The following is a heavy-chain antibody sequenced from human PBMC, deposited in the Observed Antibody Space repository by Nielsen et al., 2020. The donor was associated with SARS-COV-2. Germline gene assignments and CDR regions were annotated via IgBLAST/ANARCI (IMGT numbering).Heavy chain of an antibody. CDR3: ARTLGADFDY. Sequence: GESLKISCVVSGVTFSTYGMNWVRQAPGKGLEWVAHISSNGWTPYYADSVKGRFTISRDNAKNSLYLQMRGLRAEDTAVYYCARTLGADFDYWGQGTLVTVSP. J-gene: IGHJ4*02. CDR1: GVTFSTYG. V-gene: IGHV3-48*04. CDR2: ISSNGWTP.